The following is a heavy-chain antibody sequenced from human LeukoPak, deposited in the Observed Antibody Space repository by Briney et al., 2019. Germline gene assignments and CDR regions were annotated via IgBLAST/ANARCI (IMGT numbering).Heavy chain of an antibody. CDR3: AKECSGYYCAVLRDDY. Sequence: QPGGSLRLSCAASGFAFSSYAMSWVRQAPGKGLEWVSAISGSGGSTYYADSVKGRFTISRDNSKNTLYLQMNSLRAEDTAVYYCAKECSGYYCAVLRDDYWGQGTLVTVSS. J-gene: IGHJ4*02. V-gene: IGHV3-23*01. D-gene: IGHD3-22*01. CDR1: GFAFSSYA. CDR2: ISGSGGST.